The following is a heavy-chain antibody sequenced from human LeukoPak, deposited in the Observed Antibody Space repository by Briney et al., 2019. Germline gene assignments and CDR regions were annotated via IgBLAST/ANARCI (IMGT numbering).Heavy chain of an antibody. Sequence: APVKVSCKASGYTFTGYYMNWVRQAPGQGLEWMGWINSDSGFTKYAQKFQGRVTMTRDTSITTVYMDLTRLTSDDTAVYYCARNFDMKGFDPWGQGTLVTVSS. D-gene: IGHD3-9*01. CDR1: GYTFTGYY. CDR3: ARNFDMKGFDP. J-gene: IGHJ5*02. V-gene: IGHV1-2*02. CDR2: INSDSGFT.